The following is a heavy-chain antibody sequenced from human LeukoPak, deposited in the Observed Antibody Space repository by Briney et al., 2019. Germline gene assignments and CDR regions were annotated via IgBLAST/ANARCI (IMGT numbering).Heavy chain of an antibody. CDR3: AKIGANVGF. J-gene: IGHJ4*02. V-gene: IGHV3-23*01. CDR1: GFTFSSYG. D-gene: IGHD4/OR15-4a*01. Sequence: GGSLRLSCAASGFTFSSYGMSWARQAPGKGLDWVSSINGGGGSTYYADSVKGRFTISRDNSKNTLYLQMNSLRAEDTAVYYCAKIGANVGFWGQGTLVTVSS. CDR2: INGGGGST.